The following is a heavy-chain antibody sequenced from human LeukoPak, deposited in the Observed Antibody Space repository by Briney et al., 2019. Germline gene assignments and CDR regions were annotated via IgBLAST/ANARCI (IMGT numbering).Heavy chain of an antibody. V-gene: IGHV3-43*01. Sequence: GGSLRLSCAASGFTFDRFTIHWVRQTPGKGLEWVSLINRRGHTFYAASVKGRFTISRDNSRNSVFLQMNSLRPEDTALYHCAKEVDCPSDCLFFHSWGQGTLVTVSS. D-gene: IGHD2-21*02. CDR2: INRRGHT. J-gene: IGHJ4*02. CDR1: GFTFDRFT. CDR3: AKEVDCPSDCLFFHS.